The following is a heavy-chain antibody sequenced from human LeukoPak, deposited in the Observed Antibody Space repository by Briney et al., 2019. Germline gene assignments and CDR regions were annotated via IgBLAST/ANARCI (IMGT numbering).Heavy chain of an antibody. CDR1: GFPLSSYA. CDR3: ARDRDNVAGTRGYFDY. J-gene: IGHJ4*02. Sequence: GGSLRLSCAASGFPLSSYAMSWVRQAPGKGLVWVSRINSDGSSTSYADSVKGRFTISRHNAKNSLYLQMNSLRAEDTAVYYCARDRDNVAGTRGYFDYWGQGTLVTVSS. D-gene: IGHD6-19*01. CDR2: INSDGSST. V-gene: IGHV3-74*01.